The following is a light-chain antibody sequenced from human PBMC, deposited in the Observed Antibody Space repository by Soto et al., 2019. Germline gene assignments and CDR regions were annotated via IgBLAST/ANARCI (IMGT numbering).Light chain of an antibody. Sequence: QSALTQPRSVSGSPGQSVTISCTGTSSDVGGYNFVSWYQQHPGKAPKLMIYDVSKRPSGVPDRFSGSKSGNTASLTISGLQDEDEADSYCCSYAGSYTWVFGTGTKLTVL. J-gene: IGLJ1*01. CDR1: SSDVGGYNF. CDR3: CSYAGSYTWV. CDR2: DVS. V-gene: IGLV2-11*01.